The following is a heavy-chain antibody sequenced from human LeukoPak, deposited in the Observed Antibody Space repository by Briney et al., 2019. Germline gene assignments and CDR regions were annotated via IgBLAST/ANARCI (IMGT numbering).Heavy chain of an antibody. CDR1: GFTFSTSW. J-gene: IGHJ5*02. Sequence: GGSLRLSCGASGFTFSTSWMNWVRQAPGKGLVWVSQINSDGSNTNYADSVKGRFTISRDNAKNSLYLQMNSLRAEDTAVYYCARDSYSSAFDPWGQGTLVTVSS. D-gene: IGHD6-19*01. CDR3: ARDSYSSAFDP. CDR2: INSDGSNT. V-gene: IGHV3-74*01.